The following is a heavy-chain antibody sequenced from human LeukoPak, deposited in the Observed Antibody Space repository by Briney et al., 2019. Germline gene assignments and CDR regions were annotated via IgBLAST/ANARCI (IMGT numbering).Heavy chain of an antibody. CDR3: ARGPVDSLNWFDP. V-gene: IGHV3-66*01. CDR1: GFTVSSNY. CDR2: IYSSGTT. J-gene: IGHJ5*02. Sequence: PGGSLRLSCAASGFTVSSNYMSWVRQAPGKGLEWVSVIYSSGTTYYADSVKGRFTISRDNSKNTLYLQMNSLRAEDTAVYYCARGPVDSLNWFDPWGQGTLVTVSS. D-gene: IGHD5-12*01.